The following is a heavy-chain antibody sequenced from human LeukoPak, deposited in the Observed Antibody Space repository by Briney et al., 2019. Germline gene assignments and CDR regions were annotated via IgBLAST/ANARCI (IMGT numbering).Heavy chain of an antibody. CDR1: GFTFSSYS. Sequence: GGSLRLSCAASGFTFSSYSMNWVRQAPRKGLKWFSGINWNGGSTGYADSVKGRFTISRDNAKNSLYLQMNSLRAEDTALYYCARDLAMADDVDYWGQGTLVTVSS. CDR2: INWNGGST. V-gene: IGHV3-20*04. CDR3: ARDLAMADDVDY. D-gene: IGHD5-18*01. J-gene: IGHJ4*02.